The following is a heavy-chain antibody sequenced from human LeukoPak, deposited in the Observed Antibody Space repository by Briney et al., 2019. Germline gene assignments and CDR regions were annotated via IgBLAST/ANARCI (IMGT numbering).Heavy chain of an antibody. CDR1: GFTFSNYW. CDR2: IKSDGSST. CDR3: TTYCSGGSCYAEDY. Sequence: GSLRLSCAASGFTFSNYWMHWVRQAPGKGPVWVSRIKSDGSSTRFADSVQGRFTISRDNGKNTLYLQMNSLKTEDTAVYHCTTYCSGGSCYAEDYWGQGTLVTVSS. D-gene: IGHD2-15*01. J-gene: IGHJ4*02. V-gene: IGHV3-74*01.